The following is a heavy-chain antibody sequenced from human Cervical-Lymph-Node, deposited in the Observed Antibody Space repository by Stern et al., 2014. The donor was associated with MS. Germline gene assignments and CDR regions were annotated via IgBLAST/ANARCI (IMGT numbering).Heavy chain of an antibody. CDR1: GETFSSDA. Sequence: VQLVESGAEVKKPGSSVKVSCKSSGETFSSDAISWVRPAPGQGLEWMGGIIPMTEIANYAQKFQGRVTITADEATRTAYMDLSGLRSDDTAVYYCARGGSSWYSDFWGQGTLVTVSS. CDR3: ARGGSSWYSDF. J-gene: IGHJ4*02. CDR2: IIPMTEIA. V-gene: IGHV1-69*01. D-gene: IGHD6-13*01.